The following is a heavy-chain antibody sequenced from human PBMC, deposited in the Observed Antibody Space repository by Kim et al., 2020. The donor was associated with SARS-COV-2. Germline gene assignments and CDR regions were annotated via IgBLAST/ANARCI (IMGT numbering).Heavy chain of an antibody. V-gene: IGHV3-30*02. Sequence: KGRFTISRDNSKNTLYLQMNSLRAEDTAVYYCAKDLSQITPEDYYYGMDVWGQGTTVTVSS. CDR3: AKDLSQITPEDYYYGMDV. J-gene: IGHJ6*02. D-gene: IGHD2-15*01.